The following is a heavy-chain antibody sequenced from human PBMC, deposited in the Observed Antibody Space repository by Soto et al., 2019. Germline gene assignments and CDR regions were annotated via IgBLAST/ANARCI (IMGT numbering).Heavy chain of an antibody. CDR1: GFTFSSYW. Sequence: EVQLVESGGGLVQPGGSLRLSCAASGFTFSSYWMHWVRQAPGKGLVWVSCINSDGSSTSYADSVKGRFTISRDNAKNPLYLQMNSLRAEDRAVYYCARGRTRRIAAAGTVGPLGQGNLVTVSS. J-gene: IGHJ5*02. V-gene: IGHV3-74*01. D-gene: IGHD6-13*01. CDR3: ARGRTRRIAAAGTVGP. CDR2: INSDGSST.